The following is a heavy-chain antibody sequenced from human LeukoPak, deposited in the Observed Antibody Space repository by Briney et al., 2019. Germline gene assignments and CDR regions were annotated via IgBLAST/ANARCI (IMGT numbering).Heavy chain of an antibody. D-gene: IGHD3-10*01. V-gene: IGHV4-4*07. Sequence: SETLSLTCTVSGGSISSYYWSWIRQPAGKGLEWIGRIYTSGSTNYNPSLKSRVTISVDTSKNQFSLRLSSVTAADTAVYYCAREGLNMVRGVIPKEAWGWFDPWGQGTLVTVSS. J-gene: IGHJ5*02. CDR3: AREGLNMVRGVIPKEAWGWFDP. CDR2: IYTSGST. CDR1: GGSISSYY.